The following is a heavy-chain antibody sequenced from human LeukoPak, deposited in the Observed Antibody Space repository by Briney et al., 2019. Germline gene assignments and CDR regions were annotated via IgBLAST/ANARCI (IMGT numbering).Heavy chain of an antibody. V-gene: IGHV3-33*01. D-gene: IGHD2-2*01. CDR1: GFTFSDFC. Sequence: GGSLRLSCAASGFTFSDFCMHWVRQAPGKGLEWVAVIWYDGTKKYYADSVKGRFTISRDDSKNTLYLQMNSLRPEDTAVYYCARDLCSTTSCLDYWGQGTLVTVSS. J-gene: IGHJ4*02. CDR2: IWYDGTKK. CDR3: ARDLCSTTSCLDY.